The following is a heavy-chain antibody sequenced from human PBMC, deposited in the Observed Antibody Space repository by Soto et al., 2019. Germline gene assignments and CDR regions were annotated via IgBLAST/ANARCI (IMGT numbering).Heavy chain of an antibody. CDR1: GFTFINYW. CDR3: ARGGRGNDYYYAMDV. Sequence: EVQLVESGGGLIQPGGSLRLSFAASGFTFINYWMPWVRQAPGMWLVWVSRINSDGSSTHSADSVKGRFTISRDNAKNTLYLQMNSLRAEDTAVYYCARGGRGNDYYYAMDVWGQGTTVTVSS. V-gene: IGHV3-74*01. J-gene: IGHJ6*02. CDR2: INSDGSST.